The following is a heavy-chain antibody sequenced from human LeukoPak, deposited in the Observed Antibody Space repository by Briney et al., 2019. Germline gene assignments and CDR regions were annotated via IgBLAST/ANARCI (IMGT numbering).Heavy chain of an antibody. CDR1: GYTFTSYA. Sequence: ASVKVSCKASGYTFTSYAMHWVRQAPGQRLEWMGWINAGNGNTKYSRKFQGRVTITRDISASTAYMELSSLRSEDTAVYYCARGRRAGVGALDYWGQGTLVTVSS. CDR3: ARGRRAGVGALDY. D-gene: IGHD1-26*01. V-gene: IGHV1-3*01. CDR2: INAGNGNT. J-gene: IGHJ4*02.